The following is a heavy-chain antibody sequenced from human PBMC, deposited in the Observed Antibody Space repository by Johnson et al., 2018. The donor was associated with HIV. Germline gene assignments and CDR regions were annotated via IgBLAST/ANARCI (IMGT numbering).Heavy chain of an antibody. D-gene: IGHD6-19*01. CDR1: GFTFSTSW. Sequence: EVQLVESGGGLVQPGGSLRLSCAASGFTFSTSWMSWVRQAPGKGLGWVANIHQDGVEKYYVDSVKGRFTISRDNATNSLFLQMNIVRDEDTAVYYCVRGGAVAPSSGFDIWGQGTMVTVSS. J-gene: IGHJ3*02. V-gene: IGHV3-7*05. CDR2: IHQDGVEK. CDR3: VRGGAVAPSSGFDI.